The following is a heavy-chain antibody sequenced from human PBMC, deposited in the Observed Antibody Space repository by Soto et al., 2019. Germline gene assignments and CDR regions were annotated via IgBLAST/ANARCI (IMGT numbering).Heavy chain of an antibody. Sequence: GESLKISCKGSGYSFTSYWIGWVRQMPGKGLEWMGIIYPGDSDTRYSPSFQGQVTISADKSISTAYLQWSSLKASDTAMYYCARHEAPDIVVVPAADYWGQGTLVTVSS. CDR1: GYSFTSYW. CDR2: IYPGDSDT. V-gene: IGHV5-51*01. D-gene: IGHD2-2*01. J-gene: IGHJ4*02. CDR3: ARHEAPDIVVVPAADY.